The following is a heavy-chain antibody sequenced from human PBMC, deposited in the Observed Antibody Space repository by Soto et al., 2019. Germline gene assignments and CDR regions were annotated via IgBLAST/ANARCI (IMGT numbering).Heavy chain of an antibody. V-gene: IGHV2-5*01. Sequence: GSGPTLENPTQTLTLTCTFSGFSLSTSGVGVGWIRQPPGKALEWLALIYWNDDKRYSPSLKSRLTITKDSSKNQVVLTMTNMDPVETATYYCAHSSYYYGSGSSGGFDPWGQGTLVTVPS. CDR1: GFSLSTSGVG. J-gene: IGHJ5*02. CDR2: IYWNDDK. D-gene: IGHD3-10*01. CDR3: AHSSYYYGSGSSGGFDP.